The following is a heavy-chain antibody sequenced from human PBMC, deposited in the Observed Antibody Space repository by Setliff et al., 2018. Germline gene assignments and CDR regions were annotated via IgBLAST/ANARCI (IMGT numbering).Heavy chain of an antibody. V-gene: IGHV4-4*07. CDR1: GGSISTYY. CDR3: ARDAAFGGSSWYYYGMDV. J-gene: IGHJ6*02. D-gene: IGHD6-13*01. Sequence: PSETLSLTCTVSGGSISTYYWSWIRQPAGKGLEWIGRIYTSGSTNYNPSLKSRITMSKDTSKNQFSLKLSSVTAADTAVYYCARDAAFGGSSWYYYGMDVWGQGTKVTVSS. CDR2: IYTSGST.